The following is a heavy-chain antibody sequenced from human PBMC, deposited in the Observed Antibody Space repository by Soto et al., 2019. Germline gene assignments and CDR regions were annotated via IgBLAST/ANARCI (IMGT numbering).Heavy chain of an antibody. D-gene: IGHD1-26*01. CDR3: AKEGGATVYYYYGMDV. J-gene: IGHJ6*02. Sequence: GGSLRLSCAASGFTFSSYAMSWVRQAPGKGLEWVSAISCSCGSTYYADSVKGRFTISRDNSKNTLYLQMNSLRAEDTAVYYCAKEGGATVYYYYGMDVWGQGTTVTVSS. V-gene: IGHV3-23*01. CDR1: GFTFSSYA. CDR2: ISCSCGST.